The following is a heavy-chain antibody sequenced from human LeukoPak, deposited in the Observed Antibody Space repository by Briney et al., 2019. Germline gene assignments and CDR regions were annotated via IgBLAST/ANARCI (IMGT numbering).Heavy chain of an antibody. CDR2: ISGSGGST. CDR3: ASRPPNIVVVPAANQIAP. CDR1: GFTFSSYA. V-gene: IGHV3-23*01. Sequence: GGPVRLPCTASGFTFSSYAMSWLRQAPGKGLEWVSAISGSGGSTYYADSVKGRFTISRDNSKNSLYLQMNSQRAEDTAVYYCASRPPNIVVVPAANQIAPWGQGTLVTVSS. D-gene: IGHD2-2*01. J-gene: IGHJ5*02.